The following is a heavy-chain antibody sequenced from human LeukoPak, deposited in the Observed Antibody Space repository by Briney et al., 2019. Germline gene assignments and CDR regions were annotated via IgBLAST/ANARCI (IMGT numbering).Heavy chain of an antibody. CDR3: ARDEYQLLMRY. Sequence: GGSLRLSCAASGFTFSNYAMNWVRQAPGKGLEWVSSISSSSSYIYYADSVKGRFTISRDNAKNSLYLQMNSLRAEDTAVYYCARDEYQLLMRYWGQGTLVTVSS. D-gene: IGHD2-2*01. V-gene: IGHV3-21*01. J-gene: IGHJ4*02. CDR1: GFTFSNYA. CDR2: ISSSSSYI.